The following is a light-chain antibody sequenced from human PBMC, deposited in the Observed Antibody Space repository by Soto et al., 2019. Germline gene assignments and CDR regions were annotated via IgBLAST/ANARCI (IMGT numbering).Light chain of an antibody. V-gene: IGKV1-5*03. CDR2: KAS. CDR3: QQYNNYFWA. CDR1: QSISVW. Sequence: DIQLNQSPSTLSGSVGERVTLTCLASQSISVWLAWYQQKAGKAPNLLIYKASRLESGVPSRFSGSGSGTEFTLTISSLQPDDLGAYYCQQYNNYFWAFGQGTNVDIK. J-gene: IGKJ1*01.